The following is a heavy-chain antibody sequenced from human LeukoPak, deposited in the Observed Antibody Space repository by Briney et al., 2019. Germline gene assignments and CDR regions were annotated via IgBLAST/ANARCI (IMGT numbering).Heavy chain of an antibody. CDR2: INQDGSAK. CDR1: GFTFYSYW. CDR3: ATNLNWPGG. V-gene: IGHV3-7*01. D-gene: IGHD1-1*01. Sequence: GRSLRLSCAASGFTFYSYWMTWVRQAPGKGLEWVANINQDGSAKYYVDSVKGRFTISRDNAKNSLYLQMNSLRAEDTAVYYCATNLNWPGGWGQGTLVTVSS. J-gene: IGHJ4*02.